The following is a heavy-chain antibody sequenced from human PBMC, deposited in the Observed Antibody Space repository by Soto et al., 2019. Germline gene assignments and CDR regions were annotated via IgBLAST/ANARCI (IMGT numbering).Heavy chain of an antibody. V-gene: IGHV3-30*18. CDR1: GFTFSSYG. Sequence: PGGSLRLSCAASGFTFSSYGMHWVRQAPGKGLEWVAVISYDGSNKYYADSVKGRFTISRDNSKNTLYLQMNSLRAEDTAVYYCAKDRVAAAAYWGQGTLVTVSS. CDR3: AKDRVAAAAY. D-gene: IGHD6-13*01. CDR2: ISYDGSNK. J-gene: IGHJ4*02.